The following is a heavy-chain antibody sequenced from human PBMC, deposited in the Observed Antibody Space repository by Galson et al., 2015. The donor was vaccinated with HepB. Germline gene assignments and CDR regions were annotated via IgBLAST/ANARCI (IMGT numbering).Heavy chain of an antibody. CDR1: GYTFTSYA. J-gene: IGHJ3*02. CDR3: ARDLWAERLLGAFDI. D-gene: IGHD6-25*01. V-gene: IGHV1-3*01. CDR2: INAGNGNT. Sequence: SVKVSCKASGYTFTSYAMHWVRQAPGQRLEWMGWINAGNGNTKYSQKFQGRVTITRDTSASTAYVELSSLRSEDTAVYYCARDLWAERLLGAFDIWGQGTMVTVSS.